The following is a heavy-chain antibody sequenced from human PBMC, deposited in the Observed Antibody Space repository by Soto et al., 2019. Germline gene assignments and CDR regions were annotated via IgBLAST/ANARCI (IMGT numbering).Heavy chain of an antibody. Sequence: QVQLVQSGAEVKKPGSSVKVSCKASGGTFSSYTISWVRQAPGQGLEWMGRIIPILGIANYAQKFQGRVTITADKSTSTAYMELSSLRSEETAVYYCAREQDYGDSPFDYWGQGTLVTVSS. D-gene: IGHD4-17*01. CDR2: IIPILGIA. J-gene: IGHJ4*02. CDR3: AREQDYGDSPFDY. V-gene: IGHV1-69*08. CDR1: GGTFSSYT.